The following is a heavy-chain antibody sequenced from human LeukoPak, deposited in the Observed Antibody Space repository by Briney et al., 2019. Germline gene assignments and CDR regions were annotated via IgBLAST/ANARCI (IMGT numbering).Heavy chain of an antibody. CDR3: ARDPGYAIYYFDY. V-gene: IGHV3-23*01. J-gene: IGHJ4*02. D-gene: IGHD3-9*01. CDR2: ISGSGGST. CDR1: GFTFSSYA. Sequence: GGSLRLSCAASGFTFSSYAMNWVRQAPGKGLEWVSAISGSGGSTYYADSVKGRFTISRDNSKNTLSLQMNSLRAEDTAVYYCARDPGYAIYYFDYWGQGTLVTVSS.